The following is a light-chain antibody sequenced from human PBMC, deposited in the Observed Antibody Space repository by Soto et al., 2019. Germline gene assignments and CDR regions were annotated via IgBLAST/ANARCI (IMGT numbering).Light chain of an antibody. CDR2: EGS. J-gene: IGLJ3*02. CDR3: CSYTSSGTLL. CDR1: SGDIGRFNL. Sequence: QSVLTQPASVSGSPGQSITISCTGSSGDIGRFNLVSWYQQLPAKAPKVIIYEGSERPSGVSDRFSGSQSGSTASLTISGLQAEDEADYYCCSYTSSGTLLFGGGTKLTVL. V-gene: IGLV2-23*01.